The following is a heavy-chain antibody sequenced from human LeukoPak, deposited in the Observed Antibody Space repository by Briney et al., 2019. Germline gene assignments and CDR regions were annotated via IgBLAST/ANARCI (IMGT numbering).Heavy chain of an antibody. CDR3: ARGWLLRFLERHYYYGMDV. CDR2: INHSGST. Sequence: SQTLSLTCTVSGGSISSGGYSWSWIRQPPGKGLEWIGEINHSGSTNYNPSLKSRVTISVDTSKNQFSLKLSSVTAADTAVYYCARGWLLRFLERHYYYGMDVWGQGTTVTVSS. CDR1: GGSISSGGYS. D-gene: IGHD3-3*01. V-gene: IGHV4-30-2*01. J-gene: IGHJ6*02.